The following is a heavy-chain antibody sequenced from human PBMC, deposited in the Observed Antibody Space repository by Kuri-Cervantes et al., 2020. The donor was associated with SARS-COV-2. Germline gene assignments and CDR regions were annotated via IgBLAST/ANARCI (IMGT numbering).Heavy chain of an antibody. V-gene: IGHV3-11*06. CDR2: ISSSSSYI. CDR3: ARDAVAAAGYFDY. CDR1: GFTFSDYY. J-gene: IGHJ4*02. D-gene: IGHD6-13*01. Sequence: GESLKISCSGSGFTFSDYYMSWIRQAPGKGLEWVSSISSSSSYIYYADSVKGRFTISRDNAKNSLYLQMNSLRAEDTAVYYCARDAVAAAGYFDYWGQGTLVTVSS.